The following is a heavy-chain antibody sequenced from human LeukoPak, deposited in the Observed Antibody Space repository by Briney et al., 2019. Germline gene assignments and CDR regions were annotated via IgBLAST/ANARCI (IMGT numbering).Heavy chain of an antibody. J-gene: IGHJ4*02. CDR1: GFTFSSYA. CDR2: ISGSGGST. D-gene: IGHD6-19*01. V-gene: IGHV3-23*01. Sequence: GGSLRLSCAASGFTFSSYAMSWVRQAPGQGLEWVSVISGSGGSTYYADSVKGRFTISRDNSKNTLYLQMNSLRAEDTAVYYCAKGSRGAVAGTVDYWGQGTLVTVSS. CDR3: AKGSRGAVAGTVDY.